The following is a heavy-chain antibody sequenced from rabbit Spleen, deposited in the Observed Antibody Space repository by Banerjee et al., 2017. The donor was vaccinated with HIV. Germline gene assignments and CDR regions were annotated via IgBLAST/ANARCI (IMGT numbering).Heavy chain of an antibody. CDR3: ARDLTGVIGWNFGW. CDR2: IDPIFGTT. J-gene: IGHJ4*01. V-gene: IGHV1S45*01. Sequence: QEQLVESRGGLVTPGGSLKLSCKASGFTISNNYWMNWVRQAPGKGLEWIGYIDPIFGTTSYASWAKGRFTISETSSTTVTLQMTSLTAADTATYFCARDLTGVIGWNFGWWGPGTLVTVS. CDR1: GFTISNNYW. D-gene: IGHD1-1*01.